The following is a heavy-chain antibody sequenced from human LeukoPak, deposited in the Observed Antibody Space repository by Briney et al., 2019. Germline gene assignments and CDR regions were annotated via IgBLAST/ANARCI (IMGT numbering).Heavy chain of an antibody. Sequence: SETLSLICDVSGGSISSSDHYWNWIRQPPGTGLEWIASINSGNTYYNSSLKSRVTMSVDTSKNQFSLKLSSVTAADTAVYYCACPYSYWGQGTLVTVSS. CDR2: INSGNT. J-gene: IGHJ4*02. CDR3: ACPYSY. D-gene: IGHD2-21*01. V-gene: IGHV4-39*01. CDR1: GGSISSSDHY.